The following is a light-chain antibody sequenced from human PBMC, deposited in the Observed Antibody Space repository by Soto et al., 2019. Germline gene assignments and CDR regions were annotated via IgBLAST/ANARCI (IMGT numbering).Light chain of an antibody. Sequence: DIQMTQSPSSVSASVGDRVTITCPASQGISSWLAWYQQKPGKAPKLLIYAATSLQSGVPSRFSGTGPGTDSTLTSSSLKPENFASYYCQKANSFHRGITFGQRTRLEI. J-gene: IGKJ5*01. CDR2: AAT. CDR1: QGISSW. CDR3: QKANSFHRGIT. V-gene: IGKV1D-12*01.